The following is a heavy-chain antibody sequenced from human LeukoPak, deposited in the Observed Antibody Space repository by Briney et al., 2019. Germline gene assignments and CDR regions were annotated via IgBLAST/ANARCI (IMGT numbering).Heavy chain of an antibody. CDR2: IYPGDSDT. CDR1: GSRFTNYW. J-gene: IGHJ4*02. V-gene: IGHV5-51*01. D-gene: IGHD3-22*01. CDR3: ARRGPYYDSSGYYYGGFDY. Sequence: GESLKISFKGSGSRFTNYWIVWVRPMPGKGLEWMGIIYPGDSDTRYSPSFQGQVTISAAKSITTAYLQWSSLKASDTAMYYCARRGPYYDSSGYYYGGFDYWGQGTLVTVSS.